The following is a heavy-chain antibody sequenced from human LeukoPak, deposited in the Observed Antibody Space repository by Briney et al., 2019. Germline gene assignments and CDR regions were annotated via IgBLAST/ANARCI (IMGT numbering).Heavy chain of an antibody. J-gene: IGHJ4*02. CDR2: IYYSGCT. V-gene: IGHV4-59*08. Sequence: PSEPLSLTCTLSGRSISSYYWRWLRQPPEKGLEGIGYIYYSGCTNYNPSLKSRVTISVDTSKNQFTLKLSSVTAADTAVYYCARHEISRAIVVPTGFDYWGQGTLVTVSS. CDR3: ARHEISRAIVVPTGFDY. D-gene: IGHD3-22*01. CDR1: GRSISSYY.